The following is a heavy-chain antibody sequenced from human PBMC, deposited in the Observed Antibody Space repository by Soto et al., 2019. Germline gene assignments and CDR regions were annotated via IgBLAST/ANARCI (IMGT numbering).Heavy chain of an antibody. Sequence: QVQLQESGPGLVKPSETLSLTCTVSGGSITNYYCSWFRQPPGKGLEWNGYIQYNGYSAYNLSLKRRVTMSMDTSKTQFSLMLESVTATDTAVYYCARHGFGSLHGLVDVWGQGTTVIVSS. V-gene: IGHV4-59*08. J-gene: IGHJ6*02. D-gene: IGHD3-10*01. CDR2: IQYNGYS. CDR3: ARHGFGSLHGLVDV. CDR1: GGSITNYY.